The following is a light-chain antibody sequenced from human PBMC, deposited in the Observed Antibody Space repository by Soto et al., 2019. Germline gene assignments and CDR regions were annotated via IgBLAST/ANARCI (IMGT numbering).Light chain of an antibody. V-gene: IGLV2-14*01. Sequence: QSAPTQPASVSGSPGQSITISCTGTSSDIGGYKYVSWYQQHPGKAPKLMIFEVSNRPSGVSNRFSGSKSGNTASLTISGLQADDEADYYCSSYTSSGTLVVFGGGTKVTVL. CDR3: SSYTSSGTLVV. CDR2: EVS. CDR1: SSDIGGYKY. J-gene: IGLJ2*01.